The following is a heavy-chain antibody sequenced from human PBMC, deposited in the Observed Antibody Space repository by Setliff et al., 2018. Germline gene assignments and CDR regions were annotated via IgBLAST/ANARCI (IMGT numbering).Heavy chain of an antibody. D-gene: IGHD3-3*01. CDR1: GGSISGYY. Sequence: SETLSLTCSVSGGSISGYYWSWIRQPAGKGLEWIGYIFYSGSTNYNPSLKSRVTISVDTSKNQFSLNLNSVTAADTAVYYCARRATYYNFWSGYYDYWGQGTLVTVSS. J-gene: IGHJ4*02. CDR2: IFYSGST. V-gene: IGHV4-59*08. CDR3: ARRATYYNFWSGYYDY.